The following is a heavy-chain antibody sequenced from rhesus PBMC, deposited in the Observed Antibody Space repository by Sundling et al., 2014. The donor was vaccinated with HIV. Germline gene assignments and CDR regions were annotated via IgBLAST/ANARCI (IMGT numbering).Heavy chain of an antibody. V-gene: IGHV4S9*01. D-gene: IGHD4-29*01. CDR3: ARDLHGTTDY. J-gene: IGHJ4*01. CDR1: GGSISDYYH. Sequence: QVHLQESGPGLVKPSETLSLTCGVSGGSISDYYHWNWIRQPPGKGLEWIGNIYGNNANTHYKASLKSRVAISKDTSKNQFFLKMTSVTAADTAVYYCARDLHGTTDYWGQGVLVTVSS. CDR2: IYGNNANT.